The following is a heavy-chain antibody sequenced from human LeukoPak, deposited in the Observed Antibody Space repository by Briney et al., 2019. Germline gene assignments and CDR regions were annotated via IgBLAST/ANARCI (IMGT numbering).Heavy chain of an antibody. CDR3: ARDLEQQLGYYYYYYGMDV. CDR2: ISYDGSNK. V-gene: IGHV3-30-3*01. J-gene: IGHJ6*02. CDR1: GFTFSDYY. D-gene: IGHD6-13*01. Sequence: GGSLRLSCAASGFTFSDYYMSWIRQAPGKGLEWVAVISYDGSNKYYADSVKGRFTISRDNSKNTLYLQMNSLRAEDTAVYYCARDLEQQLGYYYYYYGMDVWGQGTTVTVSS.